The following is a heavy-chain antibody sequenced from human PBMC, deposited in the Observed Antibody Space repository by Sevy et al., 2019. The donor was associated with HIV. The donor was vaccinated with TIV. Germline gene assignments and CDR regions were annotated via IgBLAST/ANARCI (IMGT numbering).Heavy chain of an antibody. CDR1: GFTFSDYY. D-gene: IGHD6-13*01. J-gene: IGHJ4*02. CDR3: ARDHIAAAGIAGDY. Sequence: GGYLRLSCAASGFTFSDYYMSWIRQAPGKGLEWVSYISSSGSTIYYADSVKGRITISRDNAKNSLYLQMNSLGAEDTAVYYCARDHIAAAGIAGDYWGQGTLVTVSS. CDR2: ISSSGSTI. V-gene: IGHV3-11*01.